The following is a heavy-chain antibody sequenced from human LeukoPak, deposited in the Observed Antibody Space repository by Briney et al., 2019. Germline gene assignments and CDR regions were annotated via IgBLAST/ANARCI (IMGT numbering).Heavy chain of an antibody. Sequence: GGSLRLSCTASGFTFGDYAMSWFRQAPGKGLEWVGFIRSNPNGGTREYAASVKGRFTISRDDSKSIGYLQMNSLRAEDTAVYYCARGTSSGYFQLYFDYWGQGTLVTVSS. CDR3: ARGTSSGYFQLYFDY. J-gene: IGHJ4*02. D-gene: IGHD3-22*01. V-gene: IGHV3-49*03. CDR1: GFTFGDYA. CDR2: IRSNPNGGTR.